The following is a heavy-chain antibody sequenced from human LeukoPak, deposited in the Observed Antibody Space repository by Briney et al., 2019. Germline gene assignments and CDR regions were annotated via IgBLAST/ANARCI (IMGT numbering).Heavy chain of an antibody. Sequence: GGSLRLSCAASGFTFDYSAMTWVRQAPEKGLEWVSTINTGDITFYANSVKGRFTISRDNSKNALFLQMNSLRAEDTAIYYCVKGGFTYYDDWGQGTLVTVSS. D-gene: IGHD3-22*01. CDR2: INTGDIT. CDR3: VKGGFTYYDD. J-gene: IGHJ4*02. CDR1: GFTFDYSA. V-gene: IGHV3-23*01.